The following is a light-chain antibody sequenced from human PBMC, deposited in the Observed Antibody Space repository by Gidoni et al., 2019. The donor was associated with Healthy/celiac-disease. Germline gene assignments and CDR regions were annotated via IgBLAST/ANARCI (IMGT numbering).Light chain of an antibody. CDR2: AAS. CDR3: QQSYSTPLT. Sequence: IQMTQSPSSLSASVGDRVTITCRASQSISSYLNWYQQKPGKAPKLLIYAASSLQSGVPSRFSGSGSGTDFTLTISCLQPEDFATYYCQQSYSTPLTFGGGTKVEIK. J-gene: IGKJ4*01. V-gene: IGKV1-39*01. CDR1: QSISSY.